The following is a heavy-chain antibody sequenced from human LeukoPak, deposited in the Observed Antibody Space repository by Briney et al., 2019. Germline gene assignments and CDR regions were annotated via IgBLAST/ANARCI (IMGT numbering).Heavy chain of an antibody. D-gene: IGHD6-13*01. CDR3: ASSWYADY. J-gene: IGHJ4*02. Sequence: PSETLSLTCTVSGGSISSYYWSWIRQPPGKGLEWIGYIYYSGSTNYNPSLKSRVTISVDTSKNQFSLKLSSVTAADTAVYYCASSWYADYWGQGTLVTVSS. CDR1: GGSISSYY. V-gene: IGHV4-59*01. CDR2: IYYSGST.